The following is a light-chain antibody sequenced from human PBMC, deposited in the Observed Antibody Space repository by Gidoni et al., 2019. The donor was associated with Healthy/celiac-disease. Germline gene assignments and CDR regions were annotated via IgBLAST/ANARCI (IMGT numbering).Light chain of an antibody. CDR2: GAS. V-gene: IGKV3-15*01. CDR1: PSVSSN. J-gene: IGKJ4*01. CDR3: QQYNNWPPLT. Sequence: EIVMTQSPATLSVSPGERATLSCRASPSVSSNFAWYQQKPGQAPRLLSYGASTRATGIPARFSGSGSGTEFTLTISSLQSEDFAVYYCQQYNNWPPLTFGGGTKVEIK.